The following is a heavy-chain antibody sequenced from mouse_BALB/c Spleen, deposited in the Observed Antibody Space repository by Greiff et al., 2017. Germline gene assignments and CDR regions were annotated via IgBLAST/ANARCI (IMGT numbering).Heavy chain of an antibody. CDR2: ILPGSGST. J-gene: IGHJ3*01. Sequence: VQLQQSGAELMKPGASVKISCKATGYTFSSYWIEWVKQRPGHGLEWIGEILPGSGSTNYNEKFKGKATFTADTSSNTAYMQLSSLTSEDSAVYYCARSSGTGAWLAYWGQGTLVTVSA. CDR3: ARSSGTGAWLAY. V-gene: IGHV1-9*01. CDR1: GYTFSSYW. D-gene: IGHD4-1*01.